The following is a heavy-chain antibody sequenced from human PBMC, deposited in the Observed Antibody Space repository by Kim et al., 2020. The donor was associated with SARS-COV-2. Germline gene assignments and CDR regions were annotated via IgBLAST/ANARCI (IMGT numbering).Heavy chain of an antibody. CDR1: GFTFTGHA. CDR3: VKAAWGWIWDH. Sequence: GGSLRLSCTTSGFTFTGHAMSWVRQAPGKGLEWVSGIDGSDGTTYYVDSVRGRFTISRDDSKNTLYLQMSALRGDDTAVYYCVKAAWGWIWDHRVQGTLV. J-gene: IGHJ4*02. V-gene: IGHV3-23*01. D-gene: IGHD1-26*01. CDR2: IDGSDGTT.